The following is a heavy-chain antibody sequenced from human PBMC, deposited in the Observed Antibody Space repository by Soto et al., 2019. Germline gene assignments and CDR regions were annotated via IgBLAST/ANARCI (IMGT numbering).Heavy chain of an antibody. J-gene: IGHJ4*02. CDR1: GFTFSSYA. CDR3: ARPPYYYDSSGYLGY. Sequence: PGESLKISCAASGFTFSSYAMSWVRQAPGKGLEWVSAISGSGGSTYYADSVKGRFTISRDNSKNSLYLQMNSLRAEDTAVYYCARPPYYYDSSGYLGYWGQGTLVTVSS. CDR2: ISGSGGST. D-gene: IGHD3-22*01. V-gene: IGHV3-23*01.